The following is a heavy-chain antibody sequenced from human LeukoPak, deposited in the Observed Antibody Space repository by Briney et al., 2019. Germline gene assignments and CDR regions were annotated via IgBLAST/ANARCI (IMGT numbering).Heavy chain of an antibody. CDR1: GFIFSTYA. D-gene: IGHD1-26*01. J-gene: IGHJ4*02. CDR3: ARDDIIVGATTLDY. CDR2: ISSDGSNK. V-gene: IGHV3-30*04. Sequence: PGGSLRHSCEASGFIFSTYAMHWVRQAPGKGLEWLAVISSDGSNKYHVDSVKGRFTISRDNSKNTLYLEMDSVRLGDTAVYYCARDDIIVGATTLDYWGQGTLVTVSS.